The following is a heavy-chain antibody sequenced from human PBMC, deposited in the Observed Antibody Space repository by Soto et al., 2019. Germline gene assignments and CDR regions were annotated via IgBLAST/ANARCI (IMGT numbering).Heavy chain of an antibody. CDR3: ARMGVIPFYYSGMDV. D-gene: IGHD3-16*02. CDR2: IYSGGST. V-gene: IGHV3-66*01. Sequence: EVQLVESGGGLVQPGGSLRLSCAASGFTVSSNYMSWVRQAPGKGLEWVSVIYSGGSTYYADSVKGRFTISRDNSKNPLYLQMNSLRAEDTAVYYCARMGVIPFYYSGMDVWGQGTTVTVSS. CDR1: GFTVSSNY. J-gene: IGHJ6*02.